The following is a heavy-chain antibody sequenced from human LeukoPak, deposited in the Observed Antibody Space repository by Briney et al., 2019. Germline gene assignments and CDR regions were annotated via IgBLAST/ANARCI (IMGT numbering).Heavy chain of an antibody. CDR2: TYHSGST. CDR3: ARQITMVRGVINWFDP. V-gene: IGHV4-4*02. J-gene: IGHJ5*02. Sequence: PSETLSLTCAVSGGAISSSNWWSWVRQPPGKGLEWIGETYHSGSTNYNPSLKSRVTISVDKSKNQFSLKLSSVTAADTAVYYCARQITMVRGVINWFDPWGQGTLVTASS. CDR1: GGAISSSNW. D-gene: IGHD3-10*01.